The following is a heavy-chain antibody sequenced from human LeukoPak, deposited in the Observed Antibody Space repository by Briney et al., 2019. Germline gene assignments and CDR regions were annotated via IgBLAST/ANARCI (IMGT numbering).Heavy chain of an antibody. CDR1: GFTFSDYV. Sequence: PGGSLRLSCAASGFTFSDYVMHWVRQAPGKGLEWVSSMNSGGDRIYYADSVKGRFTSSRDNSKNTLYLQMNSLRAEDTAVYYCATQVRYCSSISCYVGWFDPWGQGTLVTVSS. CDR2: MNSGGDRI. CDR3: ATQVRYCSSISCYVGWFDP. D-gene: IGHD2-2*01. J-gene: IGHJ5*02. V-gene: IGHV3-23*01.